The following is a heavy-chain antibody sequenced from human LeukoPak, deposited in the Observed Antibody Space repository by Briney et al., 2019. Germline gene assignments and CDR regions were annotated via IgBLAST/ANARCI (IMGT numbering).Heavy chain of an antibody. V-gene: IGHV4-39*07. J-gene: IGHJ4*02. CDR3: ARGDVVVADY. D-gene: IGHD3-22*01. Sequence: PSETLSLTCAVSGASVSGSNYYWGWIRQPPGKGLEWIGSIYYSGSTYYNPSLKSRVTISVDTSKNQFSLKLSSVTAADTAVYYCARGDVVVADYWGQGTLVTVSS. CDR1: GASVSGSNYY. CDR2: IYYSGST.